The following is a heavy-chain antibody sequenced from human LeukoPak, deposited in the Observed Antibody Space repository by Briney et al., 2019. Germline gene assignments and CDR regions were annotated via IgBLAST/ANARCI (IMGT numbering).Heavy chain of an antibody. Sequence: GASVKVSCKASGYTFTGYYVHWVRQAPGQGLEWMGWMNPKSGGTNYAQKFEARVTMNRDTSISTAYMELSRLRFDDTAVYYCARSPDILTGEKFDYWGQGPRVTVSS. CDR3: ARSPDILTGEKFDY. CDR1: GYTFTGYY. V-gene: IGHV1-2*02. CDR2: MNPKSGGT. J-gene: IGHJ4*02. D-gene: IGHD3-9*01.